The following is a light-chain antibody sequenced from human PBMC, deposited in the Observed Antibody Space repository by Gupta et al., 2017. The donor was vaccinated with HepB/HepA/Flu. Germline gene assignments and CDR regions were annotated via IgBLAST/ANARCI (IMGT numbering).Light chain of an antibody. CDR2: GAS. J-gene: IGKJ5*01. V-gene: IGKV3-15*01. CDR3: QQYNNWPPIT. Sequence: IVMMLSPATLSVSPGERATLSCRASQSVSSNLAWYQQKPGQAPRLLIYGASTSATGIPARFSGSGSGTEFTLTISSLQSEDFAVYYCQQYNNWPPITFGQGTRLEIK. CDR1: QSVSSN.